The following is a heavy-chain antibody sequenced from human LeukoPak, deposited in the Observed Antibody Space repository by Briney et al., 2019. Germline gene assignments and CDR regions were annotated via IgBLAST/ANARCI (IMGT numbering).Heavy chain of an antibody. CDR3: VRGNSGPDY. V-gene: IGHV3-74*01. CDR2: INNDGSDT. J-gene: IGHJ4*02. Sequence: GGSLRLSCAASGYTFSSYWIHWVRRAPGRGLVWVSRINNDGSDTVYADSVKGRFTVSRDNAKNTLYLQMNSLRADDTALYYCVRGNSGPDYWGQGTLVTVSS. CDR1: GYTFSSYW. D-gene: IGHD1-26*01.